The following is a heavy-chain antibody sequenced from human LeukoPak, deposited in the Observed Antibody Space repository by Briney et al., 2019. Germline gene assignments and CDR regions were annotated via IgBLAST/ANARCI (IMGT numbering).Heavy chain of an antibody. V-gene: IGHV4-39*07. CDR2: IYYSGST. Sequence: SETLSLTCTVSGGSISSSSYYWGWIRQPPGKGLEWIGSIYYSGSTYYNPSLKSRVTISVDTSKNQFSLKLSSVTAADTAVYYCARGAYYDFWSGYLHYFDYWGQGTLVTVSS. J-gene: IGHJ4*02. D-gene: IGHD3-3*01. CDR1: GGSISSSSYY. CDR3: ARGAYYDFWSGYLHYFDY.